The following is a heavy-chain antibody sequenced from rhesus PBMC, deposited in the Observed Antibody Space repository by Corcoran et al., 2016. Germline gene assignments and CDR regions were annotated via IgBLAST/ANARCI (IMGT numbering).Heavy chain of an antibody. CDR3: ARDRDITMIVVPYDY. CDR1: GGSIGSGYYY. V-gene: IGHV4-122*02. Sequence: QVQLQESGPGLVKPSETLSLTCAVSGGSIGSGYYYWCWIRQPPGKGLEWIGYITYSGSTSYNPSLKSRVTDSRDTSKNQFSLKLSSVTAADTAVYYCARDRDITMIVVPYDYWGQGVLVTVSS. D-gene: IGHD3-28*01. CDR2: ITYSGST. J-gene: IGHJ4*01.